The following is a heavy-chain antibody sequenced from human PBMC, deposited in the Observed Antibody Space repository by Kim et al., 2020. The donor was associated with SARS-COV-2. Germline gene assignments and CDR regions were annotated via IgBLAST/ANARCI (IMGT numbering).Heavy chain of an antibody. CDR2: INSDGSST. D-gene: IGHD3-10*01. CDR3: ARVLGLGRFGELLSAFDI. Sequence: GGSLRLSCAASGFTFSSYWMHWVRQAPGKGLVWVSRINSDGSSTSYADSVKGRFTISRDNAKNTLYLQMNSLRAEDTAVYYCARVLGLGRFGELLSAFDIWGQGTMVTVSS. CDR1: GFTFSSYW. J-gene: IGHJ3*02. V-gene: IGHV3-74*01.